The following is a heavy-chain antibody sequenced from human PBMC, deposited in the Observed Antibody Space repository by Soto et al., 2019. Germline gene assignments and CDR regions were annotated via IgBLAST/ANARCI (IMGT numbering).Heavy chain of an antibody. Sequence: SETLSLTCTVSGGSISSYYWSWVRQPPGKGLEWIGYIYYSGSTNYNPSLKSRVTISVDTSKNQFSLKLSSVTAADTAVYYCARVRGVPAVYGMDVWGQGXTVTVYS. J-gene: IGHJ6*02. V-gene: IGHV4-59*01. CDR3: ARVRGVPAVYGMDV. CDR1: GGSISSYY. D-gene: IGHD2-2*01. CDR2: IYYSGST.